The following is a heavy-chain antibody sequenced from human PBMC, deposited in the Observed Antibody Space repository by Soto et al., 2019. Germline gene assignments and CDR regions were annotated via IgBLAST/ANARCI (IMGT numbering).Heavy chain of an antibody. V-gene: IGHV2-70*01. CDR1: GFSLSTSGMC. CDR2: IDWDDDK. CDR3: ARTYDSSGEGPYYFDY. D-gene: IGHD3-22*01. J-gene: IGHJ4*02. Sequence: GPTLVNPTQTLTLTYTFSGFSLSTSGMCVSWIRQPPGKALEWLALIDWDDDKYYSTSLKTRLTISKDTSKNQVVLTMTNMDPVDTATYYXARTYDSSGEGPYYFDYWGQGTLVTVSS.